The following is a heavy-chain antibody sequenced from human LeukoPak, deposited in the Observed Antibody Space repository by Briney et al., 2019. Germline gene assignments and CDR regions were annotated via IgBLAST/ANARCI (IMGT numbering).Heavy chain of an antibody. D-gene: IGHD6-13*01. Sequence: ASVKVSCKASGYTCTSYGISWVRQAPGQGLEWMGWISAYNGNTNYAQKLQGRVTMTTDTSTSTAYMELRSLRSDDTAVYYCARDLVPSYSSSWYNWFDPWGQGTLVTVSS. CDR2: ISAYNGNT. J-gene: IGHJ5*02. CDR1: GYTCTSYG. V-gene: IGHV1-18*01. CDR3: ARDLVPSYSSSWYNWFDP.